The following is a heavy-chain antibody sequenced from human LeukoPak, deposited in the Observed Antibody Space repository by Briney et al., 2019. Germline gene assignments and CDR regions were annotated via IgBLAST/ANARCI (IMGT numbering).Heavy chain of an antibody. CDR1: GXTFSSHW. Sequence: GGSLRLSCAASGXTFSSHWMHWVRQAPGKRLVWVSRIDSDGRITTYADSAKGRFTISRDNAKNTLYLQMNTLRDEDTAVYYCARDYNWNPPDYWGQGTLVTVSS. J-gene: IGHJ4*02. V-gene: IGHV3-74*01. CDR2: IDSDGRIT. CDR3: ARDYNWNPPDY. D-gene: IGHD1-1*01.